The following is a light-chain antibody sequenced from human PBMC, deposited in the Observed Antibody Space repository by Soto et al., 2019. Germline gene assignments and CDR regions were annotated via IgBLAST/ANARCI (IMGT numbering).Light chain of an antibody. Sequence: ELTQPPSVSVAPGQTARITCGGNNIGSTSVHWYKQSPGQAPVLVVYDDNDRPSGIPERFSGFNSENTATLTITRVEAGDEADYYCQVWNISTDHYVFGTGTKV. V-gene: IGLV3-21*02. CDR1: NIGSTS. CDR2: DDN. CDR3: QVWNISTDHYV. J-gene: IGLJ1*01.